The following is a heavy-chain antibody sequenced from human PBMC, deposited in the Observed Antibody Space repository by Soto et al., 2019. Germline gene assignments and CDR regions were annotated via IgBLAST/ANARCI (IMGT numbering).Heavy chain of an antibody. D-gene: IGHD3-10*01. CDR2: INSNSVGT. V-gene: IGHV1-2*02. CDR3: AREPMVRAAHGFDI. CDR1: GYTFTGHY. Sequence: ASVKVSCKASGYTFTGHYMHWVRQAPGQGLEWMGWINSNSVGTNYAQKIQGRVTMTRDTSISTAYMELSRLRSDDTAVYYCAREPMVRAAHGFDIWGQGTMVTVSS. J-gene: IGHJ3*02.